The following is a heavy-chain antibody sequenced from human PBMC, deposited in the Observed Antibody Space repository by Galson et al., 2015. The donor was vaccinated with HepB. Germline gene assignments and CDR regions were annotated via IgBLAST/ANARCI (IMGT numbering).Heavy chain of an antibody. CDR3: ARDDYYDSSGYYDNAFDI. D-gene: IGHD3-22*01. Sequence: SLRLSCAASGFTFSSYGMHWVRQAPGKGLEWVAVIWYDGSNKYYADSVKGRFTISRDNSENTLYLQMNSLRAEDTAVYYCARDDYYDSSGYYDNAFDIWGQGTMVTVSS. V-gene: IGHV3-33*08. CDR1: GFTFSSYG. CDR2: IWYDGSNK. J-gene: IGHJ3*02.